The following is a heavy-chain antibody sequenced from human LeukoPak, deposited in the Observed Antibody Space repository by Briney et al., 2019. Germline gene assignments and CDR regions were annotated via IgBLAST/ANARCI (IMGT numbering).Heavy chain of an antibody. CDR1: GFTLSSYE. CDR3: VRDHHRRLYDSQARDTFDI. D-gene: IGHD3-22*01. Sequence: RGSLILSCAASGFTLSSYEMNWVRQAPKKGLGWVSYISSSSSTMYYAASVKGRFSSSRYNAQNSLYLQMNSLRAEDTAVYYCVRDHHRRLYDSQARDTFDIWGQGTMVTVS. J-gene: IGHJ3*02. V-gene: IGHV3-48*01. CDR2: ISSSSSTM.